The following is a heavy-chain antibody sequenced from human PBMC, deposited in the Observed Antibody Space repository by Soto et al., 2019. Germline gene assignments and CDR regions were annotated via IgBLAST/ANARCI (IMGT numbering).Heavy chain of an antibody. V-gene: IGHV3-74*01. D-gene: IGHD3-3*01. CDR1: GFTFSSYW. J-gene: IGHJ6*02. Sequence: GGSLRLSCAASGFTFSSYWMHWVRQAPGKGLVWVSRINSDGSSTSYADSVKGRFTISRDNAKNTLYLQMNSLRAEDTAVYYCARGGQDTIFGVVIIEEYYYYGMDVWGQGTTVTVSS. CDR2: INSDGSST. CDR3: ARGGQDTIFGVVIIEEYYYYGMDV.